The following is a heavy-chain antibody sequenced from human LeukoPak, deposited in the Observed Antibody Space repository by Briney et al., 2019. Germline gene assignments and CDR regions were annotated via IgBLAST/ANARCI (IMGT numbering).Heavy chain of an antibody. CDR3: ARDSYSYGYLYYFDY. CDR1: GYTFTSYG. Sequence: ASVKVSCKASGYTFTSYGISWVRQAPGQGLEWMGWIGAYNGNTNYAQKLQGRVTMTTDTSTSTAYMELRSLRSDDTAVYYCARDSYSYGYLYYFDYWGQGTLVTVSS. V-gene: IGHV1-18*01. CDR2: IGAYNGNT. D-gene: IGHD5-18*01. J-gene: IGHJ4*02.